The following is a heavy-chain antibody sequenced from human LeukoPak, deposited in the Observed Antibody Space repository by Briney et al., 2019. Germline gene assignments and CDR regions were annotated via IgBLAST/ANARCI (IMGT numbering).Heavy chain of an antibody. J-gene: IGHJ5*02. CDR3: AREMGSGSYWGPNWFDP. CDR1: GGSISSYY. CDR2: IYYSGST. V-gene: IGHV4-59*01. Sequence: SETLSLTCTVSGGSISSYYWSWIRQPPGKGLEWIGYIYYSGSTNYNPSLKSRVTISVDTSKNQFSLKLSSVTAADTAVYYCAREMGSGSYWGPNWFDPWGQGTLVTVSS. D-gene: IGHD1-26*01.